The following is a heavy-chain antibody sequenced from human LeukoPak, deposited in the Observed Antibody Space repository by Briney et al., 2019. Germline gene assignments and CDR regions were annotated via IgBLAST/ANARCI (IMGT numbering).Heavy chain of an antibody. Sequence: GASVKVSCKASGYTFTGYYMHWVRQAPGQGLEWMGWINPNSGGTNYAQKFQGRVTMTRDTSISTAYMELSRLRSDDTAVYYCARGKLYYYGARSSYYYYMDVWGKGTTVTVSS. CDR1: GYTFTGYY. J-gene: IGHJ6*03. CDR2: INPNSGGT. D-gene: IGHD3-10*01. V-gene: IGHV1-2*02. CDR3: ARGKLYYYGARSSYYYYMDV.